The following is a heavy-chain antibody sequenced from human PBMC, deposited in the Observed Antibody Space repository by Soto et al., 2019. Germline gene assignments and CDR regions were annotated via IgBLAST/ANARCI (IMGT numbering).Heavy chain of an antibody. CDR1: GYSFTSYW. D-gene: IGHD3-10*01. J-gene: IGHJ6*02. CDR3: APISVRDGYNYGMDV. Sequence: GESLKISCKGSGYSFTSYWIGWVRQMPGKGLEWMGIIYPGDSDTRYSPSFQGRVTISADKSISTAYLQWSSLKASDTAMYYCAPISVRDGYNYGMDVWGQGTTVTVSS. CDR2: IYPGDSDT. V-gene: IGHV5-51*01.